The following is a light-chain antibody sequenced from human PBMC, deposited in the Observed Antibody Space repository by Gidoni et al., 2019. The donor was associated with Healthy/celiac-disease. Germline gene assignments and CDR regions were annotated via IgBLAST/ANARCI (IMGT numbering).Light chain of an antibody. J-gene: IGKJ1*01. CDR1: QTVSSSY. Sequence: IVLTQSPGTLSLSPGERATLSCRASQTVSSSYLAWYQQEPGQAPRLLIYGASSRATGIPDRFSGSGSGTDFTLTISRLEPEDFAVYYCQQYGSSPQTFGQGTEVEIK. V-gene: IGKV3-20*01. CDR3: QQYGSSPQT. CDR2: GAS.